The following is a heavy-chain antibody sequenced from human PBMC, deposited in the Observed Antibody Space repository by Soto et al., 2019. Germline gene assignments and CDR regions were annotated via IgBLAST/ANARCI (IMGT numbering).Heavy chain of an antibody. CDR3: AKDITGTTGSGWFDP. Sequence: GGSLRLSCAASGFTFDDYAMHWVRQAPGKGLEWVSGISWNSGSIGYADSVKGRFTISRDNAKNSLYLQMNSLRAEDTALYYCAKDITGTTGSGWFDPWGQGTLVTVSS. V-gene: IGHV3-9*01. D-gene: IGHD1-7*01. J-gene: IGHJ5*02. CDR2: ISWNSGSI. CDR1: GFTFDDYA.